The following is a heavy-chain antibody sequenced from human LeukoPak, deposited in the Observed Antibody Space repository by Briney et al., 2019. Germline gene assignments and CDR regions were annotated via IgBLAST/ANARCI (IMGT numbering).Heavy chain of an antibody. CDR2: ISYDGSNK. V-gene: IGHV3-30-3*01. CDR1: GFTFSSYA. J-gene: IGHJ3*02. Sequence: GGSLRLSCAASGFTFSSYAMHWVRQAPGKGLEWVAVISYDGSNKYYADSVKGRFTISRDNSKNTLYLQMNSLRAEDTAVYYCAREKPAGLGAFDIWGQGTMVTVSS. CDR3: AREKPAGLGAFDI. D-gene: IGHD7-27*01.